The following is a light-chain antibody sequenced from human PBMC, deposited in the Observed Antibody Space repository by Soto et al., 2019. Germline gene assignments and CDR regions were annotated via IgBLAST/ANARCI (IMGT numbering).Light chain of an antibody. CDR3: AAWDGSLNVVL. V-gene: IGLV1-44*01. Sequence: QSVLTQPTSASGTPGQRVTISCSGSSSNIGTNTVNWYQQFPRSAPKLLMYSSNQRPSGVPDRFSGSKSGTSASLAISGLQSEDEADYYCAAWDGSLNVVLFGGGTQLTVL. CDR1: SSNIGTNT. J-gene: IGLJ3*02. CDR2: SSN.